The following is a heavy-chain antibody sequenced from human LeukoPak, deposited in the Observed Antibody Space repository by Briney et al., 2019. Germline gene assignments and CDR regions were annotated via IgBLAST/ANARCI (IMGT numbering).Heavy chain of an antibody. CDR3: ARHKAARYYFDY. V-gene: IGHV4-59*08. D-gene: IGHD6-25*01. CDR1: GGSISDNY. CDR2: IYYSGST. Sequence: TSETLSLTCTVSGGSISDNYWSWIRQPPGKGLEWIGYIYYSGSTNYNPSLKSRVTISVDTSKNQFSLKPSSVTAADTAVYYCARHKAARYYFDYWGQGTLVTVSS. J-gene: IGHJ4*02.